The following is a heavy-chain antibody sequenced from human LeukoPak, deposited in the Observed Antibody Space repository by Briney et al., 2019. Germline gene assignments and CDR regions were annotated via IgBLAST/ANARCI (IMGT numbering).Heavy chain of an antibody. CDR1: GGAFSGYY. D-gene: IGHD3-22*01. CDR3: ARGPSERYYESIGYYYFDY. Sequence: SETLSLTCAVPGGAFSGYYWTWVRQPPGKGLEWIAEINHSGSTTYNPSLKRRVNISVDTSKNQFSLKVNSVTAADTAIYYCARGPSERYYESIGYYYFDYWGQGTLVTVSS. V-gene: IGHV4-34*01. J-gene: IGHJ4*02. CDR2: INHSGST.